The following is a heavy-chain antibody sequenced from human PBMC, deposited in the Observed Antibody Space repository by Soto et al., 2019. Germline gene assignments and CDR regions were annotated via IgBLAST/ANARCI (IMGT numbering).Heavy chain of an antibody. CDR1: GFTFSSYV. CDR2: ISYDGSNK. Sequence: GGSLRLSCAASGFTFSSYVMHWVRQAPGKGLEWVAVISYDGSNKYFADSVKGRFTISRDNSKNTLYLQMNSLRAEDTAVYYCAKDLEYYDISYWFDPWGQGTLVTVSS. D-gene: IGHD3-9*01. J-gene: IGHJ5*02. CDR3: AKDLEYYDISYWFDP. V-gene: IGHV3-30*18.